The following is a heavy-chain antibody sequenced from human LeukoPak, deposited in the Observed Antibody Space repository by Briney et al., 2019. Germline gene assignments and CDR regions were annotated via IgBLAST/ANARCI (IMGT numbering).Heavy chain of an antibody. D-gene: IGHD6-6*01. Sequence: GGSLRLSCAASGFTFSSYSMNWVHQAPGKGLEWVSSISSSSSYIYYADSVKGRFTISRDNAKNSLYLQMNSLRAEDTAVYYCARVFEYSSSADYWGQGTLVTVSS. V-gene: IGHV3-21*01. CDR3: ARVFEYSSSADY. CDR2: ISSSSSYI. CDR1: GFTFSSYS. J-gene: IGHJ4*02.